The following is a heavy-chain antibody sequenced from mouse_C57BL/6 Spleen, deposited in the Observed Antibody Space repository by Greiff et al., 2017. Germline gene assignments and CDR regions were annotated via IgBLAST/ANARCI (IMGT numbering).Heavy chain of an antibody. D-gene: IGHD1-1*01. V-gene: IGHV1-62-2*01. CDR1: GYTFTEST. J-gene: IGHJ3*01. CDR2: FYPGSGSI. CDR3: ARHEDPNYYGSSYVWFAY. Sequence: VKLQQSGAELVKPGASVKLSCKASGYTFTESTIHWVKQRSGQGLEWIGWFYPGSGSIKYNEKFKDKATLTADKSSSTVYMELSRLTSEDSAVYFCARHEDPNYYGSSYVWFAYWGQGTLVTVSA.